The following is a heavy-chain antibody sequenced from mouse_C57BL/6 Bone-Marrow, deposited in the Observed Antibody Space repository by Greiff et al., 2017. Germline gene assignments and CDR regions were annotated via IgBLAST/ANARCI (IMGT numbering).Heavy chain of an antibody. CDR3: ARGENGLPRLDY. D-gene: IGHD1-1*01. J-gene: IGHJ2*01. CDR1: GYTFTDYY. V-gene: IGHV1-76*01. Sequence: VQLQQSGAELVRPGASVKLSCKASGYTFTDYYINWVKQRPGQGLEWIARIYPGSGNTYYNEKFKGKATLTAEKSSSTAYMQLSSLTSEDSAVYFCARGENGLPRLDYWGQGTTVTVSS. CDR2: IYPGSGNT.